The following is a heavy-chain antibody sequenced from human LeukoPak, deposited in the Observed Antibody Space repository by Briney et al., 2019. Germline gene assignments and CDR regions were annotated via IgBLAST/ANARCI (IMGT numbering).Heavy chain of an antibody. Sequence: GGTLRLSCAASGFTFSGYALSWVRQTPGKGLDWVSAISGTGASTYHADAVEGRFTISRDNSNNPLYLQMNSLSAEDTAVYYCAKGKVSDSWGQGTLVTVSS. V-gene: IGHV3-23*01. CDR1: GFTFSGYA. D-gene: IGHD3-10*01. CDR3: AKGKVSDS. J-gene: IGHJ4*02. CDR2: ISGTGAST.